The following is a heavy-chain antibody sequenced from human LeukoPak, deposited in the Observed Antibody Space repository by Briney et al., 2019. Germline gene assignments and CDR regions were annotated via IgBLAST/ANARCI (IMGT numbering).Heavy chain of an antibody. Sequence: SGTLFLTCAVSVGSFSGYYWSWIREPPGKGREGIGEINHSGSTNYNPSLKSRVTISVDTSKNQFSLKLSSVTAADTAVYYCARAPYDYDFWSGYQNYWGQGTLVTVSS. J-gene: IGHJ4*02. V-gene: IGHV4-34*01. CDR2: INHSGST. CDR3: ARAPYDYDFWSGYQNY. D-gene: IGHD3-3*01. CDR1: VGSFSGYY.